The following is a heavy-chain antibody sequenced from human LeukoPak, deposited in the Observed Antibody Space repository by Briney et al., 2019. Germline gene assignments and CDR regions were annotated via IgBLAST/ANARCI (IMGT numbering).Heavy chain of an antibody. Sequence: GGSLRLSCAASGFTFPAYAMSWVRQAPGKGLEWVSTISGSVHSSGSGGSSDYADSVKGRFTISRDNSKNTLYLQMNSLRAEDTAVYYCAKVATSYYFDYWGQGTPVTVSS. D-gene: IGHD5-12*01. V-gene: IGHV3-23*01. CDR2: ISGSVHSSGSGGSS. J-gene: IGHJ4*02. CDR1: GFTFPAYA. CDR3: AKVATSYYFDY.